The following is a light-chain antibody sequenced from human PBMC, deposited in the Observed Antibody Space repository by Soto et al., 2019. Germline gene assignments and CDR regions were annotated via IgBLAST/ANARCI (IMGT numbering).Light chain of an antibody. CDR3: SSYTSSSIDYV. V-gene: IGLV2-14*01. CDR1: SSDVGGYNY. Sequence: QSVLTQPASVSGSPGQSITISCTGTSSDVGGYNYVSWYQQHPGKAPKLMIYEVSNRPSGVSNRFSGSKSGNTASLTISGXQAXXXADXXCSSYTSSSIDYVFGTGTKLTVL. CDR2: EVS. J-gene: IGLJ1*01.